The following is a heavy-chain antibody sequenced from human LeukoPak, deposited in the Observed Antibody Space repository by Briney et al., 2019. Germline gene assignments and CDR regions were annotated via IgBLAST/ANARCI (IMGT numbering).Heavy chain of an antibody. CDR3: AKADLGYCSGGSCYYAFDY. Sequence: GGSLRLSCAASGFTFSTSWMHWVRQAPGKGLEWVSAISGSGGSTYYADSVKGRITISRDNSKNTLYLQMNSLRAEDTAVYYCAKADLGYCSGGSCYYAFDYWGQGTLVTVSS. V-gene: IGHV3-23*01. CDR1: GFTFSTSW. CDR2: ISGSGGST. J-gene: IGHJ4*02. D-gene: IGHD2-15*01.